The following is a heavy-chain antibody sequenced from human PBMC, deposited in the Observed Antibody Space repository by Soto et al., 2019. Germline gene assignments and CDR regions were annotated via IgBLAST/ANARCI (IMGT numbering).Heavy chain of an antibody. D-gene: IGHD3-22*01. CDR3: ARKMPTMIVVVIQNWFDP. Sequence: QVQLQQWGAGLLKPSETLSLTCAVYVGSFSGYYWSWIRQPPGKGLEWIGEINHSGSTNYNPSLKSRVPISVDTSKKQFSLKLSSVTDADTAVYYCARKMPTMIVVVIQNWFDPWGQGTLVTVSS. CDR2: INHSGST. J-gene: IGHJ5*02. CDR1: VGSFSGYY. V-gene: IGHV4-34*01.